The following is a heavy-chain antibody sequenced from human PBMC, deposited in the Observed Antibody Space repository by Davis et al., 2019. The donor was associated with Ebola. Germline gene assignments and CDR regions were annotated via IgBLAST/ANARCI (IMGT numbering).Heavy chain of an antibody. CDR2: INGNGGTT. CDR1: GFTFSSYW. D-gene: IGHD3-10*01. CDR3: VKGVFDS. Sequence: GESLKISCAASGFTFSSYWMSWVRQAPGKGLEWVSLINGNGGTTYYGDSVKGRFTTSRDNSGDSLYLQMNNLRVDDSALYYCVKGVFDSWGQGTLVTVSS. V-gene: IGHV3-43*02. J-gene: IGHJ5*01.